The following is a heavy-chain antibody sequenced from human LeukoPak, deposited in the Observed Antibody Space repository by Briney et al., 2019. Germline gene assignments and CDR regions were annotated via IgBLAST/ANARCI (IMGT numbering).Heavy chain of an antibody. CDR2: IYYSGST. CDR3: ARQGQQLVHENNWFDP. J-gene: IGHJ5*02. CDR1: GGSISSYY. D-gene: IGHD6-13*01. V-gene: IGHV4-59*08. Sequence: SETLSLTCTVSGGSISSYYWSWIRQPPGKGLEWIGYIYYSGSTNYNPSLKSRVTISVDTSKNQFSLKLSSVTAADTAVYYCARQGQQLVHENNWFDPWGQGTLVTVSS.